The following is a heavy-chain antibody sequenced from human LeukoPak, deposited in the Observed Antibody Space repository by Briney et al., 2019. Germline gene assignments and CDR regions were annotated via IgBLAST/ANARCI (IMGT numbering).Heavy chain of an antibody. V-gene: IGHV3-30-3*01. D-gene: IGHD5-18*01. CDR1: GFTFSSYA. CDR3: AKEVYRYSYELQTFDY. CDR2: ISYDGSNK. J-gene: IGHJ4*02. Sequence: GGSLRLSCAASGFTFSSYAMHWVRQAPGKGLEWVTVISYDGSNKYYADSVKGRFTISRDNSKNTLYLQMNSLRAEDTAVYYCAKEVYRYSYELQTFDYWGQGTLVTVSS.